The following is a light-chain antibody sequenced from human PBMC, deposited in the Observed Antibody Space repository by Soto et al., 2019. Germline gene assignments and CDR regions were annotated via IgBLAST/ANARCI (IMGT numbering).Light chain of an antibody. CDR1: SSNVGTYDL. CDR3: CSFGVGAAVV. CDR2: DGT. Sequence: QSALTQPASVSASPGQSITISCTGTSSNVGTYDLVSWYQHHPDKAPKLIIYDGTKRPAGISSRYSGSKPANTASLAISGYQAEYDADYSCCSFGVGAAVVFCGGTKLT. V-gene: IGLV2-23*01. J-gene: IGLJ2*01.